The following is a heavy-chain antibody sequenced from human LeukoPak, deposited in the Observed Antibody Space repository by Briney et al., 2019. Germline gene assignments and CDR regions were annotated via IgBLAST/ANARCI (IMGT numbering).Heavy chain of an antibody. CDR2: ITSGGDT. CDR3: SKTNGDYYDTYGCYNDY. D-gene: IGHD3-22*01. Sequence: GGSLRLSCAASGFMFNSYVMSWVRQAPGKGLEWVSGITSGGDTYYADSVRGRFTITRDNSKNTLYLRMNSLRAEDTAVYYCSKTNGDYYDTYGCYNDYWGQGALVTVSS. J-gene: IGHJ4*02. V-gene: IGHV3-23*01. CDR1: GFMFNSYV.